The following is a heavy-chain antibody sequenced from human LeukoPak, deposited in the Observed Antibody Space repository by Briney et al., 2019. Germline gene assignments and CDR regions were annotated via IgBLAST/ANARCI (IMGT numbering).Heavy chain of an antibody. CDR3: AKGPLSHFDY. V-gene: IGHV3-23*01. CDR1: AFTFSNYA. Sequence: GGSLRLTCAASAFTFSNYAMNWVRQAPAKGLEWVSAISGSGGSTYYAVSVKGRFTISRDNSKNTLYLQMNSLRAEDTAVYYCAKGPLSHFDYWGQGTLVTVSS. J-gene: IGHJ4*02. D-gene: IGHD2/OR15-2a*01. CDR2: ISGSGGST.